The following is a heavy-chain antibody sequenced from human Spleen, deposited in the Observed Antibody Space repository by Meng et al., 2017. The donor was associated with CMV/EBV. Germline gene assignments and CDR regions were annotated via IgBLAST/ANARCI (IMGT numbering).Heavy chain of an antibody. V-gene: IGHV1-18*01. Sequence: QVQLVESGAEVKKPGASVKVSCKASGYTFTSYGISWVRQAPGQGLEWMGWISAYNGNTNYAQKLQGRVTMTTDTSTSTAYMELRSLRSDDTAVYYCARDSTGFRPSTSFDYWGQGTLVTVSS. J-gene: IGHJ4*02. CDR2: ISAYNGNT. D-gene: IGHD5-12*01. CDR3: ARDSTGFRPSTSFDY. CDR1: GYTFTSYG.